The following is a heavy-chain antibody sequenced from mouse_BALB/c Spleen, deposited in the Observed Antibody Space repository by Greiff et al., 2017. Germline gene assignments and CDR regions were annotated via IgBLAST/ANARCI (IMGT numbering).Heavy chain of an antibody. J-gene: IGHJ3*01. CDR2: IWAGGST. CDR1: GFSLTSYG. CDR3: ARGETVVDEFAY. V-gene: IGHV2-9*02. Sequence: QVHVKQSGPGLVAPSQSLSITCTVSGFSLTSYGVHWVRQPPGKGLEWLGVIWAGGSTNYNSALMSRLSISKDNSKSQVFLKMNSLQTDDTAMYYCARGETVVDEFAYWGQGTLVTVSA. D-gene: IGHD1-1*01.